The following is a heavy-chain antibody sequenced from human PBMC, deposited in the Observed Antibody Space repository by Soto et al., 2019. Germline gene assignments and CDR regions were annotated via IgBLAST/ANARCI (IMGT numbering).Heavy chain of an antibody. CDR2: IRSKAYGGTT. V-gene: IGHV3-49*03. CDR1: GFTFGDYA. CDR3: TRFLIYCSSTSCYAGALDI. J-gene: IGHJ3*02. D-gene: IGHD2-2*01. Sequence: PGGSPRLSCTASGFTFGDYAMSWFRQAPGKGLEWVGFIRSKAYGGTTEYAASVKGRFTISRDDSKSIAYLQMNSLKTEDTAVYYCTRFLIYCSSTSCYAGALDIWGQGTMVTVSS.